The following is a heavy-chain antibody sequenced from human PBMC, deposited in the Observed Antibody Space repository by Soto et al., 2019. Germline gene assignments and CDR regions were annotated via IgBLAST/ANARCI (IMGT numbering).Heavy chain of an antibody. J-gene: IGHJ6*02. CDR3: ARDQNGLLYYGMDV. CDR1: GYTFTSYD. CDR2: MNPNSGNT. D-gene: IGHD1-1*01. Sequence: GASVKVSCKASGYTFTSYDINWVRQATGQGLEWMGWMNPNSGNTGYAQKFQGRVTMTRNTSISTAYMELSSLRSEDTAVYYCARDQNGLLYYGMDVWGQGTTVTVSS. V-gene: IGHV1-8*01.